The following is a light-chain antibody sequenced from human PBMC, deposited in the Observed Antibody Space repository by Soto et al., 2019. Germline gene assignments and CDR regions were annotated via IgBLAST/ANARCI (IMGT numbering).Light chain of an antibody. Sequence: EIVMTQSPATLSVSPGERATLSCRASQSIMFSLAWYQQKPGQAPRLLISGASTRAPGIPARFSGSGSGKEFTLTISSLQSEDFAVYYCQQYYDWPPLTFGGGTKVEIK. CDR3: QQYYDWPPLT. V-gene: IGKV3-15*01. CDR2: GAS. J-gene: IGKJ4*01. CDR1: QSIMFS.